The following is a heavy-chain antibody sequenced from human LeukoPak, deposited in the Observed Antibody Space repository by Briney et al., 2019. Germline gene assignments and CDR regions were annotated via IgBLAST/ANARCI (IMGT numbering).Heavy chain of an antibody. D-gene: IGHD5-24*01. Sequence: GGSLRLSCAASGFPFSSYSMTWVRQAPGKGLEWVANIKPDGTTKFYVDSVKGRFTISRDNALNSLYLQMNNLRAEDTAVYYCAKDWKPDGLFDFDFWGQGTLVTVSS. V-gene: IGHV3-7*03. CDR2: IKPDGTTK. J-gene: IGHJ4*02. CDR1: GFPFSSYS. CDR3: AKDWKPDGLFDFDF.